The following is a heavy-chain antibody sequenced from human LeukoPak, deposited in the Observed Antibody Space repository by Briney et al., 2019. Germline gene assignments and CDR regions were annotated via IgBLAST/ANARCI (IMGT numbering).Heavy chain of an antibody. Sequence: GGSLRLSCAASGFTFSSYSMNWVRQAPGKGLEWVSSISSSSNYIYYADSVKGRFTISRDNSKNTLYLQMNSLRAEDTAVYYCAKDRTRYCSSTSCYGPGDYWGQGTLVTVSS. V-gene: IGHV3-21*01. J-gene: IGHJ4*02. CDR2: ISSSSNYI. CDR1: GFTFSSYS. CDR3: AKDRTRYCSSTSCYGPGDY. D-gene: IGHD2-2*01.